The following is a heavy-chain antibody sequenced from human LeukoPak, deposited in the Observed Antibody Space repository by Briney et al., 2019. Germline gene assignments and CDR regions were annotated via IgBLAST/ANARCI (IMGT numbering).Heavy chain of an antibody. CDR3: AGTYYYDSSGYYYLDY. V-gene: IGHV4-34*01. J-gene: IGHJ4*02. CDR2: INHSGST. Sequence: SETLSLTCAVYGGSFSGYYWSWIRQPPGKGLEWIGEINHSGSTNYNPSLKSRVTISVDTSKNQFSLKLSSVTAADTAVYYCAGTYYYDSSGYYYLDYGGQGTLVTVS. D-gene: IGHD3-22*01. CDR1: GGSFSGYY.